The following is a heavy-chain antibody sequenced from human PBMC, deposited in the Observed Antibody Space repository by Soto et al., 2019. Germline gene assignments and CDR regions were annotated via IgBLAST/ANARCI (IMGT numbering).Heavy chain of an antibody. Sequence: QVQLAESGGGVVQPGGSLRLSCAASGFIFSNNALHWVRQAPGKGLQWLAGLSDDGTKTYYAESVKGRFTISRDNSKSTMFLQMSGLRPDDTAVYYCATDYRYYAEGVEFWGQGTLLTVSS. CDR1: GFIFSNNA. J-gene: IGHJ1*01. CDR3: ATDYRYYAEGVEF. CDR2: LSDDGTKT. D-gene: IGHD2-2*01. V-gene: IGHV3-30-3*01.